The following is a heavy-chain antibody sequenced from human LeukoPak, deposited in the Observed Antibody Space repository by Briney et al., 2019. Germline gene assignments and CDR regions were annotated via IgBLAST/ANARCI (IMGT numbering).Heavy chain of an antibody. CDR2: MNPNSGNT. J-gene: IGHJ4*02. CDR3: ARRSIRLPRGTGHY. CDR1: GYTFTSYD. V-gene: IGHV1-8*01. Sequence: GASVKVSCKASGYTFTSYDINWVRQATGQGLEWMGWMNPNSGNTGYAQKFQGRVTMTRDTSISTAYMELSSLRSEDTAVYYCARRSIRLPRGTGHYWGQGTLVPVSS. D-gene: IGHD2-21*02.